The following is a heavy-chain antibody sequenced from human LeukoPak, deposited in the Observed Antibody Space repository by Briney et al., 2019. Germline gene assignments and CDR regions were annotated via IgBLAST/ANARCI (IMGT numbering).Heavy chain of an antibody. CDR1: GFTVSSNY. CDR2: IYSGGST. D-gene: IGHD3-10*01. J-gene: IGHJ4*02. Sequence: GGSLRLSCAASGFTVSSNYMSWVRQAPGKGLEWVSVIYSGGSTYYADSVKGRFTISRDNSKNTLYLQMNSLRAEDTAVYYCARVVPIYYGSGSYFDHWGQGTLVTVSS. CDR3: ARVVPIYYGSGSYFDH. V-gene: IGHV3-53*01.